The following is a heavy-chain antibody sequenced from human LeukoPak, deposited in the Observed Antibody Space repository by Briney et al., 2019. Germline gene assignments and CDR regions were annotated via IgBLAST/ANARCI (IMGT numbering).Heavy chain of an antibody. CDR3: ARDPFYSSGWANFDY. Sequence: ASVKVSCKASGGTFSSYAISWVRQAPGQGLEWMGRIIPILGIANYAQKFQGRVTITADKSPSTAYMELSSLRSEDTAVYYCARDPFYSSGWANFDYWGQGTLVTVSS. CDR2: IIPILGIA. D-gene: IGHD6-19*01. J-gene: IGHJ4*02. CDR1: GGTFSSYA. V-gene: IGHV1-69*04.